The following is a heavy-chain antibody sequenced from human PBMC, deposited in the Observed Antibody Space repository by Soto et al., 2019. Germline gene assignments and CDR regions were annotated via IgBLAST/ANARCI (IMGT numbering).Heavy chain of an antibody. J-gene: IGHJ4*02. CDR3: ARVDYGDFIDY. D-gene: IGHD4-17*01. V-gene: IGHV4-34*01. CDR2: INHSGST. Sequence: SETLSLTGAVYVGSFSGHYWNWIRQPPGKGLEWIGEINHSGSTNYNPSLKSRVTISVDTSKNQFSLKLSSVTAADTAVYYCARVDYGDFIDYWGQGTLVTVSS. CDR1: VGSFSGHY.